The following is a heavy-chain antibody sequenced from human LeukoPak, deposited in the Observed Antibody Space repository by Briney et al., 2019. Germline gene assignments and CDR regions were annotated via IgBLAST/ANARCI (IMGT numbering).Heavy chain of an antibody. CDR3: AREMDTGIRYYFDY. CDR1: GFTFSRYG. V-gene: IGHV3-33*01. Sequence: GRSLRLSCAVSGFTFSRYGMHWVRQAPGKGLEWVAAIWYDGSNKYYADSVKGRFTISRDNSKNTLYLQMNSLRAEDTAVYYCAREMDTGIRYYFDYWGQGTLVTVSS. D-gene: IGHD5-18*01. CDR2: IWYDGSNK. J-gene: IGHJ4*02.